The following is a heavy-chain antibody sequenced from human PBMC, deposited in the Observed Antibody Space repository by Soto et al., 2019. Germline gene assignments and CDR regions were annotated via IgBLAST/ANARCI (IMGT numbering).Heavy chain of an antibody. CDR2: IKQDGSEK. CDR1: GFTFSSYW. J-gene: IGHJ6*02. CDR3: ARDRGEGRITGTTWFYGGQVPYYYYGMDV. D-gene: IGHD1-7*01. Sequence: GGSLRLSCAASGFTFSSYWMSWVRQAPGKGLEWVANIKQDGSEKYYVDSVKGRFTISRDNAKNSLYLQMNSLRAEDKAVYYCARDRGEGRITGTTWFYGGQVPYYYYGMDVWGQGTTVTVSS. V-gene: IGHV3-7*01.